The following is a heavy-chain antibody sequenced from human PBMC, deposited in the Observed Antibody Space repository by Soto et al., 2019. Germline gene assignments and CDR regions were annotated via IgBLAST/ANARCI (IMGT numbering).Heavy chain of an antibody. V-gene: IGHV3-23*01. J-gene: IGHJ5*02. D-gene: IGHD2-2*01. CDR2: ISGSGGST. Sequence: GGSLRLSCVMSGFTFSSYAMSWFRQAPVKGLEWVSAISGSGGSTYYADSVKGRFTISRDNSKNTLYLQMNSLRAEDTAVYYCAKDVKYQLPRFDPWGQGPLVTVSS. CDR1: GFTFSSYA. CDR3: AKDVKYQLPRFDP.